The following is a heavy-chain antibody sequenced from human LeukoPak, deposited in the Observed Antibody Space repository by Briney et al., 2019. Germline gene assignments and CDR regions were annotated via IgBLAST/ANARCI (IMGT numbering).Heavy chain of an antibody. CDR2: IYTSGNA. CDR3: ARGGWYPESFQH. Sequence: SETLSLTCTVSGGSISSYYWSWIRQPAGKGVDWIGRIYTSGNANYNPSLKSRVTISVDTSKNQFSLKLSSVTAADTAVYYCARGGWYPESFQHWGQGALVTVSS. V-gene: IGHV4-4*07. CDR1: GGSISSYY. D-gene: IGHD6-19*01. J-gene: IGHJ1*01.